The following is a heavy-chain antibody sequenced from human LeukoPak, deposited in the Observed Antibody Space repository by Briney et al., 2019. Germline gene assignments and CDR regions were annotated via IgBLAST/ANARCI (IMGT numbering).Heavy chain of an antibody. CDR1: GFTFSSYA. CDR3: AKDRAMVRGVTSPGA. D-gene: IGHD3-10*01. Sequence: AGGSLRLSCAASGFTFSSYAMHWVRQAPGKGLEWVAVISYDGSNKHYADSVKGRFTISRDNSKNTLYLQMNSLRAEDTAVYYCAKDRAMVRGVTSPGAWGQGTLVTVSS. V-gene: IGHV3-30-3*01. J-gene: IGHJ5*02. CDR2: ISYDGSNK.